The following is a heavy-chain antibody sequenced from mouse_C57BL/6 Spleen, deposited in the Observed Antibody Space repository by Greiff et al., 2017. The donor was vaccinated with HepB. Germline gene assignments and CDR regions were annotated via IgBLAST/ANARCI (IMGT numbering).Heavy chain of an antibody. J-gene: IGHJ4*01. CDR3: VRHYGSSYYAMDY. Sequence: VQLKESGGGLVQPKGSLKLSCAASGFSFNTYAMNWVRQAPGKGLEWVARIRSKSNNYATYHADSVKDRFTISRDDSESMLYLQMNNLKTEDTAMYYCVRHYGSSYYAMDYWGQGTSVTVSS. CDR2: IRSKSNNYAT. D-gene: IGHD1-1*01. V-gene: IGHV10-1*01. CDR1: GFSFNTYA.